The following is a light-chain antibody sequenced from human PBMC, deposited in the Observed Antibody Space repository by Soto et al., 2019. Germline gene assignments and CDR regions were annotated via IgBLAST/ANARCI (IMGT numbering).Light chain of an antibody. V-gene: IGKV3-11*01. J-gene: IGKJ4*01. CDR1: ESVGGH. CDR3: SQRLNWPLT. CDR2: DAD. Sequence: EIALIQSTATLSLSPGERATLSCRASESVGGHLAWYQQKPGQAPRLLVYDADNRATGIPARFSVSGSGTDFTLTISSLEPEDSAVYYCSQRLNWPLTFGGGTKVEIK.